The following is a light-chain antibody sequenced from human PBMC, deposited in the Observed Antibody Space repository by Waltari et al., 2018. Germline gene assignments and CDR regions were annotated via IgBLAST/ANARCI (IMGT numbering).Light chain of an antibody. CDR3: AAWDDSLSGGVV. V-gene: IGLV1-47*02. CDR2: SNN. J-gene: IGLJ2*01. Sequence: QSVLTQPPSASGTPGQRVTISCSGSSSNIGSNYVYWYQQLTEMAPKLLIYSNNQRPPRVPDRFSGSKSGTSASLAISGLRSEDEADYYCAAWDDSLSGGVVFGGGTKLTVL. CDR1: SSNIGSNY.